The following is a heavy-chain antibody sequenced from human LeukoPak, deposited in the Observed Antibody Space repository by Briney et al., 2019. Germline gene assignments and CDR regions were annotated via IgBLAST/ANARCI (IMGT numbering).Heavy chain of an antibody. Sequence: RPSETLSLTCTVSGGSMSTYYWSWIRQPPGKGLEWIGYIYYSGSTNYNPSLKSRVTMSVDTSTNQFSLNLSSVTAADTAVYYCARVRPSTALTFSDYGDYGAFEYWGQGTLVTVSS. J-gene: IGHJ4*02. V-gene: IGHV4-59*01. CDR1: GGSMSTYY. CDR2: IYYSGST. D-gene: IGHD4-17*01. CDR3: ARVRPSTALTFSDYGDYGAFEY.